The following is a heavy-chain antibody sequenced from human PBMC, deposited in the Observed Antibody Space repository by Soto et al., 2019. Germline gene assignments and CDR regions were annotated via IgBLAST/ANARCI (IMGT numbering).Heavy chain of an antibody. CDR3: ARESLAYCGGDCYSSPFDY. Sequence: SSETLSLTCTVSGGSISSDDYYWSWIRQHPGKGLEWIGYIHYSGSTFYNPSLKSRVSTSVDTSKGQFSLKLSSVTAADTAVYYCARESLAYCGGDCYSSPFDYWGQGVLVTVSS. D-gene: IGHD2-21*02. V-gene: IGHV4-31*03. J-gene: IGHJ4*02. CDR1: GGSISSDDYY. CDR2: IHYSGST.